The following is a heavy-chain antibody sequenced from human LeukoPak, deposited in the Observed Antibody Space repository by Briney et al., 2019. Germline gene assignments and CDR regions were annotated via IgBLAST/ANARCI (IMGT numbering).Heavy chain of an antibody. CDR2: INPSGGST. Sequence: GASVTVSCKASGYTFTSYYMHWVRQAPGQGLEWMGIINPSGGSTSYAQKFQGRVTMTRDMSTSTVYMELSSLRSEDTAVYYCASTQSSGYYGWFDPWGQGTLVTVSS. CDR1: GYTFTSYY. V-gene: IGHV1-46*01. J-gene: IGHJ5*02. D-gene: IGHD3-22*01. CDR3: ASTQSSGYYGWFDP.